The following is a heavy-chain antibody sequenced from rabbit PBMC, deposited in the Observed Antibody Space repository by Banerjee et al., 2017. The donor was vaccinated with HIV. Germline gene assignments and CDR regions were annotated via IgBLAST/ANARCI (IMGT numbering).Heavy chain of an antibody. D-gene: IGHD4-1*01. CDR1: GLDFSSSYW. CDR3: ARDLAGVIGWNFGL. J-gene: IGHJ4*01. V-gene: IGHV1S45*01. Sequence: QEQLEESGGDLVMPEGSLTLTCKASGLDFSSSYWIYWVRQAPGKGLEWIGAIYASEGSADYASWVNGRFTFSSDNAQNTVDLQINSLTAADTATYFCARDLAGVIGWNFGLWGQGTLVTVS. CDR2: IYASEGSA.